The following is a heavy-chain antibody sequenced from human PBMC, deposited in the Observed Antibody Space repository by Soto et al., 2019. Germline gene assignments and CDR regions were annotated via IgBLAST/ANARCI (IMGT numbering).Heavy chain of an antibody. V-gene: IGHV3-66*01. D-gene: IGHD3-16*01. Sequence: HPGGSLRLSCEASGFTVSTTYMNWVRQAAGMGLEWVSVIYSDGTTYYADAVKGRFTIYRDNSQNTVYLQMNSLRAEDTAVYYCAKERERLLRSFGTNYMDVWGKGTTVTVSS. CDR3: AKERERLLRSFGTNYMDV. CDR1: GFTVSTTY. CDR2: IYSDGTT. J-gene: IGHJ6*03.